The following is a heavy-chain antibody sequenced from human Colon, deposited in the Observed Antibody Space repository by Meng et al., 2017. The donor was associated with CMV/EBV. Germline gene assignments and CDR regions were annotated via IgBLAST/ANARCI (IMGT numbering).Heavy chain of an antibody. CDR1: GFTFGSYA. J-gene: IGHJ4*02. Sequence: GGSLRLSCAASGFTFGSYAVSWVRQAPGRGLEWVSTISGNGGVTYYADSVKGRLIVSRVNSENTLYLQMNSLRAEDTAVYFCARTPDLGYCSHTSCSRIDYWGQGTLVTVSS. CDR2: ISGNGGVT. D-gene: IGHD2-2*03. V-gene: IGHV3-23*01. CDR3: ARTPDLGYCSHTSCSRIDY.